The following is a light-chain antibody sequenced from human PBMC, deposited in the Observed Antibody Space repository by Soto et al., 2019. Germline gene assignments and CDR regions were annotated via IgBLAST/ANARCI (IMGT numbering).Light chain of an antibody. CDR1: ISDVGRYDY. J-gene: IGLJ1*01. CDR2: DVS. Sequence: QSLLTEPRSLSGSPGQPVTISCTGTISDVGRYDYVSWYQQHPGKAPKLIIYDVSERPSGVPDRFSGSKFGNTASLTISGLQAEDEADYSCCSFAGSYTYVFGTGTKVNVL. CDR3: CSFAGSYTYV. V-gene: IGLV2-11*01.